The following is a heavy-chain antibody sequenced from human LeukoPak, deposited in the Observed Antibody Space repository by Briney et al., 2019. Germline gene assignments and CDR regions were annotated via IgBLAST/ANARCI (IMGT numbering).Heavy chain of an antibody. V-gene: IGHV1-46*01. Sequence: ASVTVSCKASGHTFINYYTHWVRQAPGQGLEWMGVINPSDGSTSHAQKFQGRATMTRDTSTTTVYMELSSLRSEDTAVYYCASTSVPSYLVGLDYWGQGTLVTVAS. J-gene: IGHJ4*02. CDR2: INPSDGST. CDR3: ASTSVPSYLVGLDY. D-gene: IGHD1-26*01. CDR1: GHTFINYY.